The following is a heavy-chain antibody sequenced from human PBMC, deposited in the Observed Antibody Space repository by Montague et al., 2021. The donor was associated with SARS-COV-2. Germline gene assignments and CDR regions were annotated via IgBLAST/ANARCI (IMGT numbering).Heavy chain of an antibody. V-gene: IGHV4-59*02. D-gene: IGHD6-19*01. J-gene: IGHJ4*02. CDR3: AWFILVAGIVCFFDF. Sequence: SETLSLTCTVSGGSVGFYYWSWIRQPPGKGLEYLGYIYDDGSTKYSSTLKRRVTMSVDTSKNQFSLRLRSVTAADTAVYYCAWFILVAGIVCFFDFWGQGTLVTVPS. CDR2: IYDDGST. CDR1: GGSVGFYY.